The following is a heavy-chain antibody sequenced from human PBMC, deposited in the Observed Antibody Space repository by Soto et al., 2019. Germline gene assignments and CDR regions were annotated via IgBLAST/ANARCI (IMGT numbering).Heavy chain of an antibody. CDR1: GFTFTTYA. D-gene: IGHD6-19*01. Sequence: EIELLESGGGLVQPGGSLRLSCAASGFTFTTYAMGWVRQAPGKGLEGVSCISGSGAGTFYADSVKGRFTISRDNAKKMVYLQMNGLRADDTAVYYCAKEAITVAGNNVDSWGQGTMVTVSS. CDR3: AKEAITVAGNNVDS. CDR2: ISGSGAGT. V-gene: IGHV3-23*01. J-gene: IGHJ4*02.